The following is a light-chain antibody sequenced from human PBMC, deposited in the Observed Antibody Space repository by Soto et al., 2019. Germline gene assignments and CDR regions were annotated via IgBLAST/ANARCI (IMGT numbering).Light chain of an antibody. CDR1: QSVSTRS. CDR3: QQRQYWPPIT. J-gene: IGKJ5*01. CDR2: GAS. V-gene: IGKV3D-20*02. Sequence: EIVLTQSPGTLSLSPGERATLSCRASQSVSTRSLAWYQQKPGQAPRLLISGASSRAADIPDRFSGSGSGTDFTLTISSLEPEDFAVYYCQQRQYWPPITFGPGTRLEIK.